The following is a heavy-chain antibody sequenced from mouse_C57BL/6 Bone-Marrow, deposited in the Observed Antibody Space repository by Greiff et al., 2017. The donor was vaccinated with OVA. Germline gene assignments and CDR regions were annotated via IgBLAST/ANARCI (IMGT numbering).Heavy chain of an antibody. CDR2: SRNKANDYTT. CDR3: ARDALGTPHWYFDV. D-gene: IGHD3-3*01. V-gene: IGHV7-1*01. J-gene: IGHJ1*03. Sequence: EVKVVESGGGLVQSGRSLRLSCATSGFTFSDFYMEWVRQAPGKGLEWIAASRNKANDYTTEYSASVKGRFIVSRDTSQSILYLQMNALRAEDTAIYYCARDALGTPHWYFDVWGTGTTVTVSS. CDR1: GFTFSDFY.